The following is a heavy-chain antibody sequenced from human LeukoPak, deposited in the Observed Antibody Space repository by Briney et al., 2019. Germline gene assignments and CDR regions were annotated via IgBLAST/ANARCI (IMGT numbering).Heavy chain of an antibody. CDR2: IYHSGST. V-gene: IGHV4-38-2*02. CDR1: GYSISSGYY. D-gene: IGHD6-13*01. CDR3: ARSDSAAAGSTFDY. Sequence: SETLSLTCTVSGYSISSGYYWGWIRQPPGKGLEWIGSIYHSGSTYYNPSLKSRVTISVDTSKNQSSLKLSSVTAADTAVYYCARSDSAAAGSTFDYWGQGTLLTVSS. J-gene: IGHJ4*02.